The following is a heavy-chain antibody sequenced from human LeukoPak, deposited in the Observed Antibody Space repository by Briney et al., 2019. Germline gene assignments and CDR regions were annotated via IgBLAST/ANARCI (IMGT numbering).Heavy chain of an antibody. V-gene: IGHV1-46*01. D-gene: IGHD3-22*01. CDR3: ARDPVYDSSGYYYGGYFQH. CDR1: GYTFTSYY. Sequence: ASVKVSCKASGYTFTSYYMHWVRQAPGQGLEWMGIINPSGGSTSYAQKFQGRVTMTRDTSTSTVYMELRSLRSDDTAVYYCARDPVYDSSGYYYGGYFQHWGQGTLVTVSS. CDR2: INPSGGST. J-gene: IGHJ1*01.